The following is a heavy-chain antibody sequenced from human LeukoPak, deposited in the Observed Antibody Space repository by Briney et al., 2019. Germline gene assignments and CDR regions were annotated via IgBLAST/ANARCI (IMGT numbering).Heavy chain of an antibody. V-gene: IGHV4-59*08. D-gene: IGHD6-19*01. J-gene: IGHJ4*02. Sequence: PSETLSLTCTVSGDSISNYYWSWIRQPPGQGLEWSGYIYYSGSTNYNPSLKSRVTISVDTSKNQFSLKLSSVTAAATAVYYCARLRIAVAGTPPDGIDYWGQGTLVTVSS. CDR2: IYYSGST. CDR3: ARLRIAVAGTPPDGIDY. CDR1: GDSISNYY.